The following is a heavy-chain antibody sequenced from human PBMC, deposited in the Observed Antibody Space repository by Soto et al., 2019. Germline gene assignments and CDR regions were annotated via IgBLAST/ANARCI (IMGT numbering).Heavy chain of an antibody. D-gene: IGHD4-17*01. Sequence: PSETLSLTCTVFGGSISSGDYYRSWIRQPPGKGLEWIGYIYYSGSTNYNPSLKSRVTISVDTSKNQFSLKLSSVTAADTAVYYCARQYGDYVRGAFDIWGQGTMVTVSS. CDR2: IYYSGST. CDR3: ARQYGDYVRGAFDI. J-gene: IGHJ3*02. V-gene: IGHV4-61*08. CDR1: GGSISSGDYY.